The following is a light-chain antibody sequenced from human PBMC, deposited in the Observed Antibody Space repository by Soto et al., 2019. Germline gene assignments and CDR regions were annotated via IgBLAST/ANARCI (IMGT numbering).Light chain of an antibody. J-gene: IGKJ4*01. Sequence: EVVMRQSPATLSGSPGEGATLSCGASQRIGDTLAWYQHKPGQTPRLLIYDTSTRATGVPARFSGSRSGTECPLTIDRPQSEDFAVYYWQRYDHWPLTFGGGTKV. CDR1: QRIGDT. CDR3: QRYDHWPLT. V-gene: IGKV3-15*01. CDR2: DTS.